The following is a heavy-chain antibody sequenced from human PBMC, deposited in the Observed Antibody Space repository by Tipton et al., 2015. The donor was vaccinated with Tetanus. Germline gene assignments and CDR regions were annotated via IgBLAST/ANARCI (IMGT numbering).Heavy chain of an antibody. CDR1: GFTFSSYS. J-gene: IGHJ4*02. Sequence: SLRLSCAASGFTFSSYSMNWVRQAPGKGLEWVSSISSSSDYIYYADSVKGRFTISRDNSRNTLFLEMNSLRVEDTALYYCAREVKGDLDSWGQGTLVTVSS. CDR2: ISSSSDYI. V-gene: IGHV3-21*01. CDR3: AREVKGDLDS. D-gene: IGHD2-21*02.